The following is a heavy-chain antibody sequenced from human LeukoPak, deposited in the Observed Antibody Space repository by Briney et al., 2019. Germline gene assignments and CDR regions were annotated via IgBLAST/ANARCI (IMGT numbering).Heavy chain of an antibody. CDR3: AKDLTYYSGWAS. J-gene: IGHJ4*02. V-gene: IGHV3-30*02. D-gene: IGHD5-12*01. Sequence: GGSLRLSCAASGFTFSSYGMHWVRQAPGKGLEWVAFIRYDGSNKYYADSVKGRFTISRDNSKNTLYLQMNSLRAEDTAVYYCAKDLTYYSGWASWGQGTLVTVSS. CDR2: IRYDGSNK. CDR1: GFTFSSYG.